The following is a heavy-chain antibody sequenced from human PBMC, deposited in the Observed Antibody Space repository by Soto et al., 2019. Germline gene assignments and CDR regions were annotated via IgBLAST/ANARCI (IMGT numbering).Heavy chain of an antibody. CDR1: GFTLSTYG. CDR3: AKEYGSTWIDH. V-gene: IGHV3-30*18. D-gene: IGHD6-13*01. Sequence: SLRLSCAASGFTLSTYGMHWVRQAPGKGLGWVAAMSYDGTKEYYADSMKGRFTISRDNSRNTLFLQLNSLRAEDTAVYYCAKEYGSTWIDHWGQGTLVTVSS. CDR2: MSYDGTKE. J-gene: IGHJ4*02.